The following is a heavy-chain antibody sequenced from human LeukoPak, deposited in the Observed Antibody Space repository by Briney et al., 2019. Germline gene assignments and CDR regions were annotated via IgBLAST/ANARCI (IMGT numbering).Heavy chain of an antibody. CDR3: AREPPGSGWFDY. D-gene: IGHD6-19*01. Sequence: GASVTVSFKASGYTFTSYYMHWVRQAPGQGLEWMGIINPSGGSTSYAQKFQGRVTMTRDMSTSTVYMELSSLRSEDTAVYYCAREPPGSGWFDYWGQGTLVTVSS. J-gene: IGHJ4*02. V-gene: IGHV1-46*01. CDR2: INPSGGST. CDR1: GYTFTSYY.